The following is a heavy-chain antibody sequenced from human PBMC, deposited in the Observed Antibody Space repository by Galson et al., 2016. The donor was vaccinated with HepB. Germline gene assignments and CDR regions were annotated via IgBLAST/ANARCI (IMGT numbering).Heavy chain of an antibody. CDR1: GFTFSNYA. CDR2: SFASGGNT. J-gene: IGHJ4*02. D-gene: IGHD2-21*01. V-gene: IGHV3-23*01. Sequence: SLRLSCAASGFTFSNYAMSWVRQAPGKGLEWVAISFASGGNTNYAESVKGRFTISRDNAKNSLFLQMSSLRAKDTAMYYCARDYFCVGASCRGERGRFDCWGQGALLTVSS. CDR3: ARDYFCVGASCRGERGRFDC.